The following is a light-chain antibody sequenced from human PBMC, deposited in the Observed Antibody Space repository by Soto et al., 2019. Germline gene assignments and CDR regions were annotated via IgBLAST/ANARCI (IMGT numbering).Light chain of an antibody. CDR2: GGS. Sequence: DIQMTQSPSSLAASVGERVTITCRASQNIHSFLNWYQQKPGKAPQVLIYGGSALQSGVPSRFSGSGSGTDYTLTISCLQSEDFATYYCQQYDTYYTFGQGTKVDI. V-gene: IGKV1-39*01. J-gene: IGKJ2*01. CDR3: QQYDTYYT. CDR1: QNIHSF.